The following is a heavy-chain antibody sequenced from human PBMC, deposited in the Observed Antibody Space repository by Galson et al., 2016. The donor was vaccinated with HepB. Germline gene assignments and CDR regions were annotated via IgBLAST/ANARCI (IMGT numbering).Heavy chain of an antibody. CDR3: AGASYDILTGYPWAPDY. V-gene: IGHV4-30-4*01. CDR2: IYYSGST. J-gene: IGHJ4*02. CDR1: GGSIGSGDYY. D-gene: IGHD3-9*01. Sequence: TLSLTCTVSGGSIGSGDYYWSWIRQPPGKGLEWIGYIYYSGSTYYNTSLKSRVTISVDTSKNQFSLKLSSVTAADTAVYYCAGASYDILTGYPWAPDYWGQGTLVTVSS.